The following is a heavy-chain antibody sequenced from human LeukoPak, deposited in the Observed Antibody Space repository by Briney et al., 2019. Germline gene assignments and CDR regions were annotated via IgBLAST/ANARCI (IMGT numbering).Heavy chain of an antibody. V-gene: IGHV3-21*01. CDR1: GFTFSSYS. D-gene: IGHD3-9*01. CDR2: ISSSSSYI. CDR3: ARAAADPGILDY. Sequence: GGSLRLSCAASGFTFSSYSMNWVRQAPGKGLEWVSSISSSSSYIYYADSVKGRFTISRDNAKNSLYLQMNSLRAEDTAVYYCARAAADPGILDYWGQGTLVTVSS. J-gene: IGHJ4*02.